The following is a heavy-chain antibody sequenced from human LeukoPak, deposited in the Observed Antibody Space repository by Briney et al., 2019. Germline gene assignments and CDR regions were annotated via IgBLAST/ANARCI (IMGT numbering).Heavy chain of an antibody. CDR1: GFTFSSYW. CDR3: ARDEYRSRWLHP. CDR2: IKGDGSEK. V-gene: IGHV3-7*01. Sequence: GGSLRLSCAASGFTFSSYWMSWVRLAPGKGLEWVANIKGDGSEKWYADSVKGRFTISRDNAQNSVHLQMNSLRAEDTAVYHCARDEYRSRWLHPWGRGTLVTVTS. J-gene: IGHJ5*02. D-gene: IGHD5-24*01.